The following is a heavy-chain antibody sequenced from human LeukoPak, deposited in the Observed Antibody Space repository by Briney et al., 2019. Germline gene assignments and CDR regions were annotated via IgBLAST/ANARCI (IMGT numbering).Heavy chain of an antibody. J-gene: IGHJ4*02. V-gene: IGHV3-23*01. Sequence: GGSLRLSCAASGFTFTNYAMSWVRQAPGKGLEWVSAINDSGGSTYYADSVKGRFTISRDNSKNTLYLQMNSLRAEDTAVYYCAKPAISSRGWYYDYWGQGTLVTVSS. CDR3: AKPAISSRGWYYDY. CDR1: GFTFTNYA. D-gene: IGHD6-19*01. CDR2: INDSGGST.